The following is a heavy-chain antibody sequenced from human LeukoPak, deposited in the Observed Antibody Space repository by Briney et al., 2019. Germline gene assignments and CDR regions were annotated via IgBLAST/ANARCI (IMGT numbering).Heavy chain of an antibody. CDR1: GGSISSSINY. V-gene: IGHV4-39*01. J-gene: IGHJ6*03. Sequence: SETLSLTCTASGGSISSSINYWAWLRQPPGKGLEWIGSIYYSGSAYYKPSLKSRATISLDTSKNQFSLKLSSVTAADTAVYYCARRLLHYYYMDVWGKGTTVTVSS. CDR3: ARRLLHYYYMDV. D-gene: IGHD2-21*01. CDR2: IYYSGSA.